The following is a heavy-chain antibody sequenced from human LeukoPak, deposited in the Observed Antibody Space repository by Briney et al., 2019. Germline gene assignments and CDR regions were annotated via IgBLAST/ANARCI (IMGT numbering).Heavy chain of an antibody. CDR1: GGSISSYY. CDR3: ARHIAAAGKFDY. J-gene: IGHJ4*02. Sequence: SETLSLTCTVSGGSISSYYWSWIRQPPGKGLEWIGYIYYSGSTNYNPSLKSRVTISVDTSKNQFSRKLSSVTAADTAVYYCARHIAAAGKFDYWGQGTLVTVSS. D-gene: IGHD6-13*01. V-gene: IGHV4-59*08. CDR2: IYYSGST.